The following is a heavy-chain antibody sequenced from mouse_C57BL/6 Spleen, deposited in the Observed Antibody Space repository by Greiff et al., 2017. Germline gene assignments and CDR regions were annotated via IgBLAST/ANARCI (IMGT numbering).Heavy chain of an antibody. CDR3: AIEGTTGVAPFAC. CDR2: IHPSDSDT. Sequence: QVQLQQPGAELVKPGASVKVSCKASGYTFTSYWMHWVKQRPGQGLEWIGRIHPSDSDTNYNQKFKGKATLTVDKSSSTAYMQLSRLTSEDSAVYYWAIEGTTGVAPFACWGEGTLVTVSA. J-gene: IGHJ3*01. D-gene: IGHD1-1*01. CDR1: GYTFTSYW. V-gene: IGHV1-74*01.